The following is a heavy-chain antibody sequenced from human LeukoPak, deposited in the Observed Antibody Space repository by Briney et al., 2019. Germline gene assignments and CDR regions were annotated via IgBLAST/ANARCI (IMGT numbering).Heavy chain of an antibody. V-gene: IGHV3-30*18. CDR1: GFTFSSYG. D-gene: IGHD6-13*01. CDR3: AKGQEGIEAAGSDY. CDR2: ISYDGSNK. J-gene: IGHJ4*02. Sequence: GGSLRLSCAASGFTFSSYGMHWVRQAPGKGLEWVAVISYDGSNKYYADSVKSRFTISRDNSKNTLYVQMNSLRAEDTAVYYCAKGQEGIEAAGSDYWGQGTLVTVSS.